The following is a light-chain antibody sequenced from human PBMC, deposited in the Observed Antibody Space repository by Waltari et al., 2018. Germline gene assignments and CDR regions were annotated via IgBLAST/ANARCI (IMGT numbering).Light chain of an antibody. CDR1: QSVSRS. J-gene: IGKJ1*01. CDR2: GAS. Sequence: EIVLTQSPGPLSFSPGAKVTPSCRASQSVSRSLAWYQQKPGQAPRLLIYGASIRATGIPDRFSGSGSGTDFSLTISRLEPEDFAVYYCQHYRSLPVTFGQGTKVEIK. V-gene: IGKV3-20*01. CDR3: QHYRSLPVT.